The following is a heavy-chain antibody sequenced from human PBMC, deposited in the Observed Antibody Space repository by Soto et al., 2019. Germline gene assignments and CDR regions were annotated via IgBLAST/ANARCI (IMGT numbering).Heavy chain of an antibody. J-gene: IGHJ6*02. D-gene: IGHD3-3*01. Sequence: ASVKVSCKASGYTFTSYYMHWVRQAPGQGLEWMGIINPSGGSTSYAQKFQGRVTMTRDTSTSTVYMELSSLRSEDTAVYYCARDVLLGTYYDFWSGYYTYYYYGMDVWGQGATVTVSS. CDR1: GYTFTSYY. CDR2: INPSGGST. V-gene: IGHV1-46*01. CDR3: ARDVLLGTYYDFWSGYYTYYYYGMDV.